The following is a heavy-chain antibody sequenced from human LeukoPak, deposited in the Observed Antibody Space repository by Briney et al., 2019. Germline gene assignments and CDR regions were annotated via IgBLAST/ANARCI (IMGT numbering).Heavy chain of an antibody. CDR3: ARGPSLKYDSSGYYWNY. J-gene: IGHJ4*02. CDR2: IKYDGIEK. D-gene: IGHD3-22*01. V-gene: IGHV3-7*05. Sequence: QPGGSLRLSCAASGFTFRTYWMAWVRRFPGKRLEWVANIKYDGIEKYHVDSVKGRFTISRDNAKNSLYLQMNSLRAEDTAVYYCARGPSLKYDSSGYYWNYWGQGTLVTVSS. CDR1: GFTFRTYW.